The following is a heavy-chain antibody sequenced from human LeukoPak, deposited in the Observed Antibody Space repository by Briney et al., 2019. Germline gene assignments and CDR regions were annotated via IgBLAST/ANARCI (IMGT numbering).Heavy chain of an antibody. CDR1: GGSISSYY. Sequence: SETLPLTCTVSGGSISSYYWSWIRQPAGKGLEWIGRIYTSGSTNYNPSLKSRVTMSVDTSKNQFSLKLSSVTAADTAVYYCARGVDSSSWTTDAFDIWGRGTMVTVSS. D-gene: IGHD6-13*01. CDR3: ARGVDSSSWTTDAFDI. J-gene: IGHJ3*02. V-gene: IGHV4-4*07. CDR2: IYTSGST.